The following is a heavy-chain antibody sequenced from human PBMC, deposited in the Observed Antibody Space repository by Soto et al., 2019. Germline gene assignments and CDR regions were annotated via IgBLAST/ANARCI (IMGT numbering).Heavy chain of an antibody. CDR1: GYTFTSYG. CDR2: ISAYNGNT. CDR3: ARERAYCGGDYSGSTGDLFDY. V-gene: IGHV1-18*04. D-gene: IGHD2-21*02. Sequence: QVQLVQSGAEVKKPGASVKVSCKASGYTFTSYGISWVRRAPGQGLEWMGWISAYNGNTNYAQKLQGRVTMTTDTSTSTAYMELRSLRSDDTAVYYCARERAYCGGDYSGSTGDLFDYWGQGTLVTVSS. J-gene: IGHJ4*02.